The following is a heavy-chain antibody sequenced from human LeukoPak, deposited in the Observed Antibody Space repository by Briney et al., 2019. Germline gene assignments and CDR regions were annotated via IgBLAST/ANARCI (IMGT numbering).Heavy chain of an antibody. V-gene: IGHV5-51*01. CDR2: IYPGDSDT. D-gene: IGHD2-15*01. Sequence: GESLKISCKGSGYSFTIYWIGWVRQMPGKGLEWMGIIYPGDSDTRYSPSFQGQVTISADRSINTAYLQWSSLKASDTAIYYCARRNKYCGGGSCYSGDAFDIWGQGTMVTVSS. CDR3: ARRNKYCGGGSCYSGDAFDI. J-gene: IGHJ3*02. CDR1: GYSFTIYW.